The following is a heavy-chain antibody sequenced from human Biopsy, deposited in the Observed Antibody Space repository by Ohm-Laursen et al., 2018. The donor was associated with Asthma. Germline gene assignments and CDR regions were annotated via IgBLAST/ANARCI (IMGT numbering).Heavy chain of an antibody. CDR2: INSVFGTT. D-gene: IGHD2-2*01. CDR1: GGTFNTYA. J-gene: IGHJ4*02. CDR3: ARKAGSCISRTCYSLDF. V-gene: IGHV1-69*13. Sequence: GASVKVSCKSLGGTFNTYAIGWVRQAPGQGLEWMGGINSVFGTTTYPQKFQDRVTITADDSTSTVYMELSSLRSEDTAVYYCARKAGSCISRTCYSLDFWGRGTLVTVSS.